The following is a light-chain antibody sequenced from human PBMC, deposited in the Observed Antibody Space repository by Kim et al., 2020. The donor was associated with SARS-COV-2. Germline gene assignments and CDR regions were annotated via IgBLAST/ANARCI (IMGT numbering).Light chain of an antibody. Sequence: STSIGDKVTITCRASQTISTYLNWYQQKPGEGPKLLIFAASSLQTGVPSRFSGSGSGTDFTLTISSLQPEDFATYYCQQSYNTPYTFGQGTKLEI. CDR3: QQSYNTPYT. CDR1: QTISTY. J-gene: IGKJ2*01. CDR2: AAS. V-gene: IGKV1-39*01.